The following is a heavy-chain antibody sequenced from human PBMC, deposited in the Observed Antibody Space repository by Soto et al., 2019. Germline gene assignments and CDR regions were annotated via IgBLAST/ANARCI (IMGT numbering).Heavy chain of an antibody. CDR2: ISSSSSTI. J-gene: IGHJ3*02. V-gene: IGHV3-48*02. D-gene: IGHD3-22*01. Sequence: HPGGSLRLSCAASGFTFSSYSTNWVRQAPGKGLEWVSYISSSSSTIYYADSVKGRFTISRDNAKNSLYLQMNSLRDEDTAVYYCARAPRGYDSSGDDAFDIWGQGTMVTVSS. CDR1: GFTFSSYS. CDR3: ARAPRGYDSSGDDAFDI.